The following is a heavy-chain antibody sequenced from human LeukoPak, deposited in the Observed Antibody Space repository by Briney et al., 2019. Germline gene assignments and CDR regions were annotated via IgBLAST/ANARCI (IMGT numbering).Heavy chain of an antibody. D-gene: IGHD6-19*01. J-gene: IGHJ4*02. V-gene: IGHV6-1*01. CDR1: GXXVSSNSAA. CDR3: ARGSSGWYYFDY. Sequence: SQTLSLTCAISGXXVSSNSAAWNXIRQSXXXXXXWLGRTYYRSKWYNDYAVSVKSRITINPDTSKNQFSLQLNSVTPEDTAVYYCARGSSGWYYFDYWGQGTLVTVSS. CDR2: TYYRSKWYN.